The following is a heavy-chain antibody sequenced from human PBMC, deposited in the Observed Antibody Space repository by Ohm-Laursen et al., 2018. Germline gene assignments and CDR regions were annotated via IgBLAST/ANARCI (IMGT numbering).Heavy chain of an antibody. V-gene: IGHV3-48*03. CDR2: IISTGSTI. Sequence: SLRLSCAASGFTFSSHTMNWVRQAPGKGLQWVSSIISTGSTIYYADSVKGRFTISRDNARNSLYLQMDSLRAEDTAVYYCARVSNYPRKDFQHWGQGTLVTVSS. D-gene: IGHD4/OR15-4a*01. CDR1: GFTFSSHT. CDR3: ARVSNYPRKDFQH. J-gene: IGHJ1*01.